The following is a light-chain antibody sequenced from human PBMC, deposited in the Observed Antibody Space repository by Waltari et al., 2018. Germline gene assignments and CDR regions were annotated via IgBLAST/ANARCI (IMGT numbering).Light chain of an antibody. CDR3: QQYSSFST. CDR1: QSVGTW. Sequence: DIQMTQSPSTLSASVGHRVTISCRASQSVGTWLSWYQQKPGKAPKLLIYMASSLDSGVPSRISSSGSGTDFTLTISSLQPDDFATYSCQQYSSFSTFGQGTKV. J-gene: IGKJ2*01. CDR2: MAS. V-gene: IGKV1-5*03.